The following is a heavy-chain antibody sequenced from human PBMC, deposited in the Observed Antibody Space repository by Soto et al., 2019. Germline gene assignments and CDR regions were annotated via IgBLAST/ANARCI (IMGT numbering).Heavy chain of an antibody. V-gene: IGHV1-69*13. CDR1: GGTFSSYA. CDR2: IIPIFGTA. CDR3: ARDRTVVVVDAPYWYYGMDV. J-gene: IGHJ6*02. Sequence: SVKVSCKASGGTFSSYAISWVRQAPGQGLEWMGGIIPIFGTANYAQKFQGRVTITADESTSTAYMELSSLRSEDTAVYYCARDRTVVVVDAPYWYYGMDVWGQGTTVTVSS. D-gene: IGHD2-15*01.